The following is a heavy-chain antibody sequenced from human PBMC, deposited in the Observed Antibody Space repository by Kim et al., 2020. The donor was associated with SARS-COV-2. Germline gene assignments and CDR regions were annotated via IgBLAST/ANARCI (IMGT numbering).Heavy chain of an antibody. CDR1: GGSISSSSYY. CDR3: ARHKFEGVITKSGRVHFFDY. J-gene: IGHJ4*02. D-gene: IGHD3-22*01. CDR2: IYYSGST. Sequence: SETLSLTCTVSGGSISSSSYYWGWIRQPPGKGLEWIGSIYYSGSTYYNPSLKSRVTISVDTSKNQFSLKLSSVTAADTAVYYCARHKFEGVITKSGRVHFFDYWGQGTLVTVSS. V-gene: IGHV4-39*01.